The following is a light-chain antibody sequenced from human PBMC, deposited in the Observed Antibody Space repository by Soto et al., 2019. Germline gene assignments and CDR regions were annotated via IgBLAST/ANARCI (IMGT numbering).Light chain of an antibody. CDR3: QQYNNWPPYT. CDR1: QSVSSN. J-gene: IGKJ2*01. CDR2: GAS. Sequence: EIVMTQSPATLSVSPGERATLSCRASQSVSSNLAWYQQKPGQVPRLLVYGASTRATGIPARFSGSGSGTEFTLTISSLQSEDFAVYYCQQYNNWPPYTFGQGTK. V-gene: IGKV3-15*01.